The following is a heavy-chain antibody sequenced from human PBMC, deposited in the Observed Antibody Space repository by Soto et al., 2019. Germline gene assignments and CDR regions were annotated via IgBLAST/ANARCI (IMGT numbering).Heavy chain of an antibody. J-gene: IGHJ5*02. V-gene: IGHV1-69*01. Sequence: QVQLMQSGAEVKKPGSSVKVSCKASGGTFSTYGLNWMRQAPGQGLEWMGGIVPIFGVPNYAQKFQGRVTITADESTSTAYMELNNLRSEDTAIYYCARDVLVATMGNWFDPWGQGTLVTVSS. CDR3: ARDVLVATMGNWFDP. D-gene: IGHD5-12*01. CDR1: GGTFSTYG. CDR2: IVPIFGVP.